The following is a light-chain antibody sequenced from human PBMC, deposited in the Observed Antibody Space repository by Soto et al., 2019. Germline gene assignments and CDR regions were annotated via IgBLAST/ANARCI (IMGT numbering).Light chain of an antibody. CDR3: QQYYSYPQIT. V-gene: IGKV1-8*01. J-gene: IGKJ5*01. CDR1: QGISNY. Sequence: QSPSSLSASTGDRVTITCRASQGISNYLAWYQQKPGKAPKLLIYAASTLQSGVPSRFSGSGSGTDFTLTISCLQSEDFATYYCQQYYSYPQITFCQGRRLEN. CDR2: AAS.